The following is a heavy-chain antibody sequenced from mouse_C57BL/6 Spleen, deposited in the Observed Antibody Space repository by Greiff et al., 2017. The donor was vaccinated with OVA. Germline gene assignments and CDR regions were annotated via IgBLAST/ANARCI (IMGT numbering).Heavy chain of an antibody. D-gene: IGHD4-1*01. Sequence: EVKLQESGPELVKPGASVKIPCKASGYTFTDYNMDWVKQSHGKSLEWIGDINPNNGGTIYNQKFKGKATLTVDKSSSTAYMELRSLTSEDTAVYYCARERTGVFAYWGQGTLVTVSA. CDR2: INPNNGGT. V-gene: IGHV1-18*01. CDR1: GYTFTDYN. J-gene: IGHJ3*01. CDR3: ARERTGVFAY.